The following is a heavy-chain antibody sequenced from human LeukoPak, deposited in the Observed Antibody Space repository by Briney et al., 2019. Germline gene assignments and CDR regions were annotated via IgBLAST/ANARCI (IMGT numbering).Heavy chain of an antibody. V-gene: IGHV3-9*01. D-gene: IGHD7-27*01. Sequence: GRSLRLSCAASGFTFDDYAMHWVRQAPGKGLEWVSGISWNSGSIGYADSVKGRFTISRDNAKNSLYLQMNSLRAEDTALYYCAKGDWGDFDYWGQGTLVTVSS. CDR3: AKGDWGDFDY. J-gene: IGHJ4*02. CDR1: GFTFDDYA. CDR2: ISWNSGSI.